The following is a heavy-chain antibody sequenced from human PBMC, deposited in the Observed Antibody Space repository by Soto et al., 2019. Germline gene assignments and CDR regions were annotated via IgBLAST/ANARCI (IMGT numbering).Heavy chain of an antibody. V-gene: IGHV4-4*07. CDR2: IFSSGST. D-gene: IGHD5-12*01. Sequence: SETLSLTCTVSGGSINTFYWSWVRQPAGKGLEWIGRIFSSGSTSFNPSLESRVAMSVDTSKNHFSLNLSSVTAADMAVYYCATEGSYSAYNFAHGIQLWSFDFWGQGAQVTSPQ. CDR1: GGSINTFY. CDR3: ATEGSYSAYNFAHGIQLWSFDF. J-gene: IGHJ4*02.